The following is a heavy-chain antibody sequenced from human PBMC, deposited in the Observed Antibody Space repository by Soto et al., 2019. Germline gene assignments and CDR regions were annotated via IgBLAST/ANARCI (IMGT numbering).Heavy chain of an antibody. CDR2: IYYSGST. J-gene: IGHJ4*02. Sequence: SETLSLTCTVSGGSISSSNYYWGWIRQPPGKGLEWIGSIYYSGSTYYNPSLKSRVTISVDTSKNQFSLKLSSVTAADTAVYYCARYDILTGPYYFDYWAREPWSPSPQ. D-gene: IGHD3-9*01. CDR1: GGSISSSNYY. CDR3: ARYDILTGPYYFDY. V-gene: IGHV4-39*01.